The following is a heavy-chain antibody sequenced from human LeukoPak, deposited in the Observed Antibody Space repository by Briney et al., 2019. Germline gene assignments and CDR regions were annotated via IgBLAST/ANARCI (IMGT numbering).Heavy chain of an antibody. Sequence: PGGSLRLSCAASGFTFSDYYMSWIRQAPGKGLEWVAVISYDGSNKYYADSVKGRFTISRDNSKNTLYLQMDSLRAEDTAVYYCARSSYGDYALGYWGQGTLVTVSS. CDR1: GFTFSDYY. V-gene: IGHV3-30*14. D-gene: IGHD4-17*01. CDR3: ARSSYGDYALGY. CDR2: ISYDGSNK. J-gene: IGHJ4*02.